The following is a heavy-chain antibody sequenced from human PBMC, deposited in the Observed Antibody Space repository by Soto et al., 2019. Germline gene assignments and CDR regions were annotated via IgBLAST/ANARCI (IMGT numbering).Heavy chain of an antibody. CDR2: ISGSGDST. Sequence: GGSLRLSCAASGFSFSTYAMSWVRQAPGKGLEWVSVISGSGDSTYYADSVKGRFTISRDNSKNTLYLQMNSLRAEDTAVYYCAKDQQHFDWFLSADYWGQGTLVTVSS. CDR3: AKDQQHFDWFLSADY. D-gene: IGHD3-9*01. CDR1: GFSFSTYA. J-gene: IGHJ4*02. V-gene: IGHV3-23*01.